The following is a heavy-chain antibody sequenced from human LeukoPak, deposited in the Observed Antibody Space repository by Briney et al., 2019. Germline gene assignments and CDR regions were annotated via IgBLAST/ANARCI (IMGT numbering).Heavy chain of an antibody. V-gene: IGHV1-2*02. J-gene: IGHJ3*02. CDR1: GYTFTGYY. Sequence: GASVKVSCKASGYTFTGYYKHWVRQAPGQGLEWMGWINPNSGGTNYAQTFQGRVTMTRDTSISTAYMGLRRLRSDDTGVYYCAKGKVAPGGGGDAFDIWGQGTMVTVSS. CDR3: AKGKVAPGGGGDAFDI. D-gene: IGHD2-8*02. CDR2: INPNSGGT.